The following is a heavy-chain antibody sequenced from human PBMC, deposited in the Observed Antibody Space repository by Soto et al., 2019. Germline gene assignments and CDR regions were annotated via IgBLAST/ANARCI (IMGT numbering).Heavy chain of an antibody. CDR1: GFTFSSYG. Sequence: GGSLRLSCAASGFTFSSYGMSWVRQAPGKGLEWVSSISSSSSYIYYADSVKGRFTISRDNAKNSLYLQMNSLRAEDTAVYYCARDRAVAGIIPFDYWGQGTLVTVSS. D-gene: IGHD6-19*01. CDR2: ISSSSSYI. J-gene: IGHJ4*02. CDR3: ARDRAVAGIIPFDY. V-gene: IGHV3-21*01.